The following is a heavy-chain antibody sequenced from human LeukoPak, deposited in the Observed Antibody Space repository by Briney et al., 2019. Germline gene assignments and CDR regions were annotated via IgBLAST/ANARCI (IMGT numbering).Heavy chain of an antibody. D-gene: IGHD5-12*01. CDR3: VRDGYSRIPKPDWFDP. CDR2: ISSSSSTI. CDR1: GFTFSTYS. J-gene: IGHJ5*02. V-gene: IGHV3-48*01. Sequence: QPGGSLRLSCAASGFTFSTYSMSWGRQAPGKGVGWVSYISSSSSTIYYADSLKGRFTISRDDAKNSLYLQMNSLRGEDTAVYYCVRDGYSRIPKPDWFDPWGQGTLVTVSS.